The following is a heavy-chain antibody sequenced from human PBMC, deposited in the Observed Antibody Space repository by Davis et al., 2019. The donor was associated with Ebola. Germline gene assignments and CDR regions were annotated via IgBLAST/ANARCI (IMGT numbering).Heavy chain of an antibody. CDR3: AKGIYYGDYGWFDP. CDR2: ISYDGSNK. D-gene: IGHD4-17*01. Sequence: GESLKISCAASGFTFSNYGMHWVRQAPGKGLEWVAVISYDGSNKYYADSVKGRFTISRDNSKNTLCLQMNSLRAEDTAVYYCAKGIYYGDYGWFDPWGQGTLVTVSS. V-gene: IGHV3-30*18. CDR1: GFTFSNYG. J-gene: IGHJ5*02.